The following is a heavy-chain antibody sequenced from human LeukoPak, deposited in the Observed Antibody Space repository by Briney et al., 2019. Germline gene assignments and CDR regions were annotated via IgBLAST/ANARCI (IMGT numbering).Heavy chain of an antibody. CDR1: GGTFSSYA. D-gene: IGHD1-7*01. CDR2: IIPIFGTA. J-gene: IGHJ3*02. CDR3: ARVLNWNYEPPHAFDI. Sequence: SVTVSCTASGGTFSSYAISWVRQAPGQGLEWMGGIIPIFGTANYAQKFQGRVTITADESTSTAYMELSSLRSEDTAVYYCARVLNWNYEPPHAFDIWGQGTMVTVSS. V-gene: IGHV1-69*13.